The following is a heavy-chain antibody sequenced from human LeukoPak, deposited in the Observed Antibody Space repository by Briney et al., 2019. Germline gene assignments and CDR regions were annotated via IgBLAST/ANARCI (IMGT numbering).Heavy chain of an antibody. D-gene: IGHD5-18*01. V-gene: IGHV1-18*01. CDR3: ARTYSYGSNHYYYYYMDV. J-gene: IGHJ6*03. Sequence: ASVKVSCKASGYTFTSYGISWVRQAPGQGLEWMGWISAYNGNTNYAQKLQGRVTMTTDTSTSTAYMELRSLRSDDTAVYYCARTYSYGSNHYYYYYMDVWGKGTTVTVSS. CDR1: GYTFTSYG. CDR2: ISAYNGNT.